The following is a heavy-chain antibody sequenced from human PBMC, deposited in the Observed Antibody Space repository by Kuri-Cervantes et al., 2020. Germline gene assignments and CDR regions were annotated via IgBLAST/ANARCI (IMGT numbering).Heavy chain of an antibody. CDR3: ASGELDNYYYYYGMDV. V-gene: IGHV3-33*01. J-gene: IGHJ6*02. Sequence: GESLKISCSASGFTFSSYGMHWVRQAPGKGLEWVAVIWYDGSNKYYADSVKGRFTISRDNSKNTLYLQMNSLRAEDTAVYYCASGELDNYYYYYGMDVWGQGTTVTVSS. CDR2: IWYDGSNK. D-gene: IGHD3-10*01. CDR1: GFTFSSYG.